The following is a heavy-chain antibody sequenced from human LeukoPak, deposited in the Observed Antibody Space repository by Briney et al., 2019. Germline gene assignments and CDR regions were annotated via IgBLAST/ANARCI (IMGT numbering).Heavy chain of an antibody. J-gene: IGHJ3*02. Sequence: GGSLRLSCAASGFTVSSNYMSWVRQAPGKGLEWVSIIYSGGSTFYADSVKGRFTISRDNSKNTLYLQMNSLRAEDTAVYYCAPLETIVVVPAAHDAFDIWGQGTMVTVSS. CDR1: GFTVSSNY. CDR3: APLETIVVVPAAHDAFDI. D-gene: IGHD2-2*01. V-gene: IGHV3-53*05. CDR2: IYSGGST.